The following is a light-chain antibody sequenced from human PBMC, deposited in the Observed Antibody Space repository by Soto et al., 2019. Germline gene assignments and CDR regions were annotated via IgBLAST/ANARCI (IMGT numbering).Light chain of an antibody. V-gene: IGKV3D-11*02. Sequence: EIVLTQSPATLSLSPGERATFSCRANQNVNSYLIWYQQKPGQAPRLLISHASNRATGIPARFSGSGYGTDFTLTISSLEPEDFAVYYCQQRANSQITFGQGTRLDIK. CDR3: QQRANSQIT. CDR1: QNVNSY. J-gene: IGKJ5*01. CDR2: HAS.